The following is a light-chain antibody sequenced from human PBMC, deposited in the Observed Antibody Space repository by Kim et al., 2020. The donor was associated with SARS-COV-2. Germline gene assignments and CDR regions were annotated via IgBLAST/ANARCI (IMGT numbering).Light chain of an antibody. V-gene: IGLV2-14*01. J-gene: IGLJ3*02. CDR2: DVS. CDR3: SSYTSSSPWV. Sequence: QSALTQPASVSGSPGQSITISCTATSSDVGGYNYVSWYQQHPGKAPKLMIYDVSKRPSGVSNRFSGSKSGNTASLTISGLQAEDEADYYCSSYTSSSPWVFGGGTQLTLL. CDR1: SSDVGGYNY.